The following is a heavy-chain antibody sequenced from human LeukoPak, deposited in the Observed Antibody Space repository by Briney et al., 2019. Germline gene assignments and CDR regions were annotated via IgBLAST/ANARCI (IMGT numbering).Heavy chain of an antibody. CDR3: ARGVRSTSWGYYYGMDV. V-gene: IGHV4-59*01. CDR2: IYYSGST. Sequence: SETLSLTCTVSGGSISSYYWSWIRQPPGKGLEWIGYIYYSGSTNYNPSLKSRVTISVDTSKNQFSLKLRSVTAADTAVYYCARGVRSTSWGYYYGMDVWGKGTTVTVSS. D-gene: IGHD2-2*01. J-gene: IGHJ6*04. CDR1: GGSISSYY.